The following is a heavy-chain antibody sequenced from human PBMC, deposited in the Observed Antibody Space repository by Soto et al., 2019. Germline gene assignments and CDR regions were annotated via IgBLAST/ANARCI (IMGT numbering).Heavy chain of an antibody. Sequence: GGSLRLSCAASGFTFSSYSMNWVRQAPGKGLEWVSYISSSSSTIYYADSVKGRFTISRDNAKNSLYLQMNSLRDEDTAVYYCARGSYYDFLSGYYEEGYYYYGMDVWGQGTTVTVSS. CDR3: ARGSYYDFLSGYYEEGYYYYGMDV. CDR1: GFTFSSYS. D-gene: IGHD3-3*01. CDR2: ISSSSSTI. J-gene: IGHJ6*02. V-gene: IGHV3-48*02.